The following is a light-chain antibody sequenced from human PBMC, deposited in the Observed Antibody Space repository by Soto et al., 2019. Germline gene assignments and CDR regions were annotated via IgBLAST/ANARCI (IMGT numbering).Light chain of an antibody. J-gene: IGLJ2*01. CDR3: QAWDSNTVV. Sequence: SSELTQAPSVSVSPGQTASITCSGDKLGDRYVCWYQQKPGQSPRLVIYQDSKRPSGIPERFSGSNSGNTATLTIGGTQAMDEADYYCQAWDSNTVVFGGGTKLTVL. V-gene: IGLV3-1*01. CDR1: KLGDRY. CDR2: QDS.